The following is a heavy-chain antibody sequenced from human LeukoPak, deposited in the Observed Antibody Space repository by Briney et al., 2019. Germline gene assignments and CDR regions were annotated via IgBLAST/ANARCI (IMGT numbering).Heavy chain of an antibody. CDR2: ITSSGAST. CDR1: GFPLSSYA. CDR3: AKGGPTGDLRSPGRDW. J-gene: IGHJ4*02. V-gene: IGHV3-23*01. D-gene: IGHD7-27*01. Sequence: GGSLRLSCEVSGFPLSSYAMSWVRQAPGKGLEWVSGITSSGASTYYADSVKGRFTISRDNPKNTLYLQMNSLRAEDTAIYYCAKGGPTGDLRSPGRDWWGLGALVTVSS.